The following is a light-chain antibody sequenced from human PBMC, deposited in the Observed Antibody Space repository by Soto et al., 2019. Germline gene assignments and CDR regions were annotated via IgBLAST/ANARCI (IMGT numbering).Light chain of an antibody. CDR3: QQYNSYPMYT. Sequence: DIQMPQSPSTLCASVGDRVTITCRASQSISSWLAWYQQKPGKAPKLLIYDASSLESGVPSRFSGSGSGTEFTLTITSLQPDDFATYYCQQYNSYPMYTFGQGTKLEIK. V-gene: IGKV1-5*01. J-gene: IGKJ2*01. CDR1: QSISSW. CDR2: DAS.